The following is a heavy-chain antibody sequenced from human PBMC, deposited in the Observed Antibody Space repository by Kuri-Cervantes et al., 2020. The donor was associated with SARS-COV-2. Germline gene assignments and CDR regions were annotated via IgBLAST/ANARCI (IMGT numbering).Heavy chain of an antibody. Sequence: SETLSLTCTVSGGSISSYFWSWIRQSPGKGLEWMGDISYRGSTKYNPSLKSRVTISIDASKNQFSLKLSSVTAADTAVYYCARGSGEVGVFDYWGQGALVTVSS. V-gene: IGHV4-59*01. CDR1: GGSISSYF. CDR2: ISYRGST. D-gene: IGHD3-3*01. CDR3: ARGSGEVGVFDY. J-gene: IGHJ4*02.